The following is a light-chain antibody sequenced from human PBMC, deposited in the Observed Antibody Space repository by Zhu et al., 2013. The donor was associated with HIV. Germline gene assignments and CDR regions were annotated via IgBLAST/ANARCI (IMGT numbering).Light chain of an antibody. CDR2: GAS. V-gene: IGKV1-5*01. CDR1: QNIDDW. Sequence: IQMTQSPSTLSASVGDRVTITCRASQNIDDWVAWFQQKPGKAPKLLIHGASSLMSGVPSRFSGSGSATEFTLTVSSLQADDFATYYCQKYDSVPLTFGGGTKVEIK. J-gene: IGKJ4*01. CDR3: QKYDSVPLT.